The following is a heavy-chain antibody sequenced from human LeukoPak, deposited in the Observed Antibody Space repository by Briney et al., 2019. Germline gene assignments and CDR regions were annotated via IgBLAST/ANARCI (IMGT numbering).Heavy chain of an antibody. CDR3: ARGNGDNDGFDY. D-gene: IGHD4-17*01. CDR1: GFTFSSYS. Sequence: PGGSLRLSCAASGFTFSSYSMNWVRQAPGKGLEWVSSISSSSSYIYYADSVKGRFTISRDNAKNSLYLQMNSLRAEDTAVYYCARGNGDNDGFDYWGQGTLVTVSS. V-gene: IGHV3-21*01. CDR2: ISSSSSYI. J-gene: IGHJ4*02.